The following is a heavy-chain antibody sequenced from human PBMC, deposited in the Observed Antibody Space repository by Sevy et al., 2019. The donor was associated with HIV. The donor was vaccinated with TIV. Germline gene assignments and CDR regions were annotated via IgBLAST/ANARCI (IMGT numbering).Heavy chain of an antibody. V-gene: IGHV3-30*02. Sequence: GGSLRLSCAASGFTFSSSGMHWVRQAPGKGLEWVTFIRYDGTTKYYADSVKGRFTISSDNSKSTLYLQMNSLRDEETGVYFCAKLGSTTLTTSDAFDIWGQGTLVTVSS. J-gene: IGHJ3*02. CDR2: IRYDGTTK. CDR3: AKLGSTTLTTSDAFDI. CDR1: GFTFSSSG. D-gene: IGHD4-17*01.